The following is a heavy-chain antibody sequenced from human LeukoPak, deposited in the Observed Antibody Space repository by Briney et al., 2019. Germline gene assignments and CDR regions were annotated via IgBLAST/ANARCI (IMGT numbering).Heavy chain of an antibody. J-gene: IGHJ4*02. V-gene: IGHV3-30*03. D-gene: IGHD5-18*01. CDR2: ISYDGSNK. CDR1: GFTFSSYW. CDR3: ARQVFYTAMGTHFDY. Sequence: GGSLRLSCAASGFTFSSYWMHWVRQAPGKGLEWVAVISYDGSNKYYADSVKGRFTISRDNSKNTLYLQMNSLRAEDTAVYYCARQVFYTAMGTHFDYWGQGTLVTVSS.